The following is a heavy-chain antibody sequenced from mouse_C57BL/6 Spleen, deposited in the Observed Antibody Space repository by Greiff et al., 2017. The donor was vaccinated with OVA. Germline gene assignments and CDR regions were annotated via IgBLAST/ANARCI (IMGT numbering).Heavy chain of an antibody. Sequence: VQLQESGAELVKPGASVKLSCKASGYTFTSYWMQWVKQRPGQGLEWIGEIDPSDSYTNYNQKFKGKATLTVDTSSSTAYMQLSSLTSEDSAVYYCARGRLSWYFDVWGTGTTVTVSS. CDR2: IDPSDSYT. CDR1: GYTFTSYW. D-gene: IGHD3-2*02. V-gene: IGHV1-50*01. J-gene: IGHJ1*03. CDR3: ARGRLSWYFDV.